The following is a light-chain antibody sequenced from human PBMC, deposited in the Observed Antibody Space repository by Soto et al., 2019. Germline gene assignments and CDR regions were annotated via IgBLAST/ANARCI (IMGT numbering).Light chain of an antibody. CDR2: YDD. CDR1: SSNIGNNA. Sequence: QSVLTQPPSVSEAPRQRVTISCSGSSSNIGNNAVNWYQQLPGKAPKLLIYYDDLLPSGVSDRFSGSKSGTSASLAISGLQAEDEADYYCTSYTDSRTSVLFGGGTKLTVL. V-gene: IGLV1-36*01. CDR3: TSYTDSRTSVL. J-gene: IGLJ2*01.